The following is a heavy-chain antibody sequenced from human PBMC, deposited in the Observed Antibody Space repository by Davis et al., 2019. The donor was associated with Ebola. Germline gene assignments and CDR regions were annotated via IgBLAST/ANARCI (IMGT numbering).Heavy chain of an antibody. J-gene: IGHJ1*01. CDR2: ISHDGSNT. Sequence: PGGSLRLSCTASGFTFSIYSMHWVRQPPGKGLEWVAVISHDGSNTDTADSVKGRFTVARDNSKTTRFLQMNSLRDEDTAVYYCAKDPTTVTTAEYFQHWGQGTLVTVSS. V-gene: IGHV3-30-3*01. CDR1: GFTFSIYS. D-gene: IGHD4-17*01. CDR3: AKDPTTVTTAEYFQH.